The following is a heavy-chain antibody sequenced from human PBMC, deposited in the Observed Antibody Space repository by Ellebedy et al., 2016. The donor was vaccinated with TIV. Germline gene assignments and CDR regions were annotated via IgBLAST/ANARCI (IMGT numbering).Heavy chain of an antibody. CDR1: GGSISSSSYY. Sequence: MPSETLSLTCTVSGGSISSSSYYWGWIRQPPGKGLEWIGSIYYSGSTYYNPSLKSRVTISVDTSQNQFSLTLSSVTAADTAVYYCAREPALTVTTLTGADYWGQGTLVTVSS. J-gene: IGHJ4*02. CDR3: AREPALTVTTLTGADY. D-gene: IGHD4-17*01. V-gene: IGHV4-39*01. CDR2: IYYSGST.